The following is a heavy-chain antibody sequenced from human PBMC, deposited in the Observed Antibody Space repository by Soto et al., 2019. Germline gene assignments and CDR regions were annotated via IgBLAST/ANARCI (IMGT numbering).Heavy chain of an antibody. CDR1: EGAFNNNI. CDR2: IFPMFGTP. J-gene: IGHJ4*02. D-gene: IGHD1-26*01. Sequence: QVQLVQSGAEVKKPGSSVKVSCKASEGAFNNNIFDWVRQAPGQGLDWMGGIFPMFGTPKYAQTFKDRITISADVSTGTAYMELTSLRFDDTAIYYCARGRDQPPVGLYFDSWGEGTRVTVSS. CDR3: ARGRDQPPVGLYFDS. V-gene: IGHV1-69*01.